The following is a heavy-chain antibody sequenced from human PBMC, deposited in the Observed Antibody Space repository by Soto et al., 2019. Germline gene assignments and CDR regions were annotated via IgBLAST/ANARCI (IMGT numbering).Heavy chain of an antibody. CDR3: ARDIYPYLGGYYYGMDV. D-gene: IGHD1-26*01. Sequence: XETLSLTCTVSGYSISSYYWSWIRQPAGKGLEWIGRIYTSGSTNYNPSLKSRVTMSVDTSKNQFSLKLSSVTAADTAMYYCARDIYPYLGGYYYGMDVWGQGTTVTVSS. CDR2: IYTSGST. V-gene: IGHV4-4*07. CDR1: GYSISSYY. J-gene: IGHJ6*02.